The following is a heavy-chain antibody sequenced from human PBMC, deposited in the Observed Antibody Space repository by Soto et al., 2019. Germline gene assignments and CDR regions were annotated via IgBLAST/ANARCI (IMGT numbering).Heavy chain of an antibody. J-gene: IGHJ3*02. Sequence: GGSLRLCCAASGFTVSSYTVHWVRQAPGKGLEWVAVISYDGNNKYYPDSMKGRFTTSRDNSKNTLYLQMNSLRAEDTAVYYCARVLRFLEWLEAFDIWGQGTTVTVSS. D-gene: IGHD3-3*01. CDR1: GFTVSSYT. CDR3: ARVLRFLEWLEAFDI. CDR2: ISYDGNNK. V-gene: IGHV3-30-3*01.